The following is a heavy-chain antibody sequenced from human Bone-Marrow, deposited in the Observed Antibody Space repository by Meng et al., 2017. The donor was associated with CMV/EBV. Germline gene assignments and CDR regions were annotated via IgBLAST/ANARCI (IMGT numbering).Heavy chain of an antibody. Sequence: GSLRLSCAASGFTFSSYAMSWVRQAPGKGLEWVSAISGSGGSTYYADSVKGRFTISRDNSKNTLYLQMNSLRAEDTVVYYCAKGYSSTWYEPYFDSWGQRTLVTVSS. CDR3: AKGYSSTWYEPYFDS. V-gene: IGHV3-23*01. CDR1: GFTFSSYA. D-gene: IGHD6-13*01. CDR2: ISGSGGST. J-gene: IGHJ4*02.